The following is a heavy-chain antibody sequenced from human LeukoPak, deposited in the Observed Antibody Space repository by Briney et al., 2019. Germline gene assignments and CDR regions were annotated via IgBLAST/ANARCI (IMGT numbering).Heavy chain of an antibody. CDR1: GFTFDDYA. CDR3: AKEGVRFYGDSTLNYFVY. CDR2: ISWNSGSI. J-gene: IGHJ4*02. Sequence: PGGSLRLSCAASGFTFDDYAMHWVRQAPGKGLEWVSGISWNSGSIGYADSVKGRFTISRDNAKNSLYLQMNSLRAEDTALYYCAKEGVRFYGDSTLNYFVYWGQGTLVTVSS. D-gene: IGHD4-17*01. V-gene: IGHV3-9*01.